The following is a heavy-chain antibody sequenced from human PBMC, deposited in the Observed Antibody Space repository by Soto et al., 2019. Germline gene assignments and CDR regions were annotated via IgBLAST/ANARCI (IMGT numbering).Heavy chain of an antibody. Sequence: QVQLQQWGAGLLKPSETLSLTCAVYGGSFSGYYWSWIRQPPGKGLEWIGEINHSGSTNYNPSLKSRVTISVDTSKNQFSLTLSSVTAADTAVYYCARARTTSFAFDIWGQGTMVTVSS. V-gene: IGHV4-34*01. CDR2: INHSGST. CDR1: GGSFSGYY. J-gene: IGHJ3*02. D-gene: IGHD1-1*01. CDR3: ARARTTSFAFDI.